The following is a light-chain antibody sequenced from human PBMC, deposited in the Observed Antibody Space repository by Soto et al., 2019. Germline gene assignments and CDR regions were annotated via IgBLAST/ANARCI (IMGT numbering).Light chain of an antibody. CDR1: QSVSSSY. CDR3: QLYGISPQ. CDR2: DAS. J-gene: IGKJ5*01. V-gene: IGKV3-20*01. Sequence: EIVLTQSPGTLSLSPGERATLYCRASQSVSSSYLAWYQQKPGQAPRLLIYDASNRATGIPARFSGSGSGTDFTLTISRLEPEDFAVYYCQLYGISPQFGQGTRLEIK.